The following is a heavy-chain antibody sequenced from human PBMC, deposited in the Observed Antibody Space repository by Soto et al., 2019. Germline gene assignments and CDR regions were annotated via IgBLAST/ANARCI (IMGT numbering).Heavy chain of an antibody. D-gene: IGHD3-3*01. CDR1: SGSFSGYY. J-gene: IGHJ4*02. CDR2: ITHGGST. CDR3: ARGRLFLTPSGLAITYFDY. V-gene: IGHV4-34*01. Sequence: QVQLQQWGAGLLKPSETLSLTCAVYSGSFSGYYYSWIRQPPGKGLEWIGEITHGGSTTYSPSLKSRVTMSLDTSKNQFSLNMTSVTAADTALYYCARGRLFLTPSGLAITYFDYWGQGSLVSVSS.